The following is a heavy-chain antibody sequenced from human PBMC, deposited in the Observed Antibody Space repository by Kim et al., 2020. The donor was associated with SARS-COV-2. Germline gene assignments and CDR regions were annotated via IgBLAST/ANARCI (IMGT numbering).Heavy chain of an antibody. V-gene: IGHV3-33*06. CDR2: LWFDGVNK. Sequence: GGSLRLSCAASGFTFSSYTMHWVRRAPGKGLGGVPVLWFDGVNKYSADALKGRFTISRDNSKNTLYLQMNSLRAEDTAVYYCSKDRANGWPYFDYWGQGTLVTVSS. CDR1: GFTFSSYT. D-gene: IGHD2-15*01. CDR3: SKDRANGWPYFDY. J-gene: IGHJ4*02.